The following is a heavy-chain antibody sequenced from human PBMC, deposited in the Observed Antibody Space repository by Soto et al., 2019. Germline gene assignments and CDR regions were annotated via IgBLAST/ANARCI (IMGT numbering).Heavy chain of an antibody. CDR3: AREADFASSGYVLDY. J-gene: IGHJ4*02. V-gene: IGHV3-21*01. D-gene: IGHD3-22*01. CDR2: VTSSPSSM. Sequence: PRWSLRLSCPASVFTFSGFSMNWFRQAPGKGLEWVSSVTSSPSSMFYADSVQGRFTISRDDATDPLFLQMNSLRADDTAVYYCAREADFASSGYVLDYWGLGTLVTVSS. CDR1: VFTFSGFS.